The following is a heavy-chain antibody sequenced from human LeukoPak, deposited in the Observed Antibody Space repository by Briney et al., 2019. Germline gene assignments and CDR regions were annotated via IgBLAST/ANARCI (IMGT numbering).Heavy chain of an antibody. J-gene: IGHJ4*02. CDR1: GFTFSSYS. V-gene: IGHV3-21*01. Sequence: GGSLRLSCAASGFTFSSYSMNWARQAPGKGLEWVSSISSSSSHIYYADSVKGRFTISRDNAKNSLYLQMNSLRAEDTAVYYCAVGATHWGQGTLVTVSS. D-gene: IGHD1-26*01. CDR3: AVGATH. CDR2: ISSSSSHI.